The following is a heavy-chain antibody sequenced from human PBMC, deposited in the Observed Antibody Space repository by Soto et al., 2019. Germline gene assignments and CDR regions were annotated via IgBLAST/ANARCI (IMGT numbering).Heavy chain of an antibody. D-gene: IGHD2-8*01. CDR3: VKDHRDCTNGVCSSYYFDY. CDR2: ISGSGGST. CDR1: GFTFSSYA. J-gene: IGHJ4*02. Sequence: GESLKISCAASGFTFSSYAMSWVRQAPGKGLEWVSAISGSGGSTYYADAAKGRFTISRDNYKNTLYLQMNSLRAEDTAVFFCVKDHRDCTNGVCSSYYFDYWGQGTLVTVSS. V-gene: IGHV3-23*01.